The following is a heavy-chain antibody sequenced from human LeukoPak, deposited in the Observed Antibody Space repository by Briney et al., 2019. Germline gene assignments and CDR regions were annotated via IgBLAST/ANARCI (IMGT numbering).Heavy chain of an antibody. D-gene: IGHD5-18*01. V-gene: IGHV4-34*01. CDR1: GGSFSGYY. Sequence: PSETLSLTCTVYGGSFSGYYWSWIRQPPGKGLEWIGEINHSGSTNYNPSLKSRVTISVDTSKNQFSLKLSSVTAADTAVYYCARRPGIQLWFKSWFDPWGQETLVTVSS. J-gene: IGHJ5*02. CDR2: INHSGST. CDR3: ARRPGIQLWFKSWFDP.